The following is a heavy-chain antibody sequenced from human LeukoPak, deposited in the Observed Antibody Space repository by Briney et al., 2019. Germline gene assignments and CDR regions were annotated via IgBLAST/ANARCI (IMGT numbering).Heavy chain of an antibody. V-gene: IGHV1-69*01. J-gene: IGHJ4*02. CDR3: ARDENGYRGSNYFDY. CDR2: IIPIFGTA. D-gene: IGHD5-24*01. Sequence: SVKVSCKASGGTFSSYAISWVRQAPGQGLEWMGGIIPIFGTANYAQKFQGRVTITADESTSTAYMELSSLRSEDTAVYYCARDENGYRGSNYFDYWGQGTLVTASS. CDR1: GGTFSSYA.